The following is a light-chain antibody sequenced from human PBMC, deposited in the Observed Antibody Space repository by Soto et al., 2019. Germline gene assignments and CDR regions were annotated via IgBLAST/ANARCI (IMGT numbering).Light chain of an antibody. V-gene: IGLV1-44*01. J-gene: IGLJ2*01. CDR3: ATWDDSLNGVV. CDR2: SNN. Sequence: QSVLTQPPSASGTPGQRVTISCAGSSFNVGGNTVNWYQQVTGTAPKFLINSNNQRPSGVPDRFSGSKSGTSASLAISGLQSEDEADYYCATWDDSLNGVVFGGGTKLPVL. CDR1: SFNVGGNT.